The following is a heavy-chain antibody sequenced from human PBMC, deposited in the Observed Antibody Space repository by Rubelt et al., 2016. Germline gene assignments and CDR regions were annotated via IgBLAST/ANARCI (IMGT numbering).Heavy chain of an antibody. Sequence: EVQLVESGGGLVQPGGSLRLSCAASGFTVSSNYMSWVRQAPGKGLEWVSVIYSGGRTYYAYSVKGSFTISRDNSKNTLYLQMNSLRAEDTAVYYCARKQLVIYWSQGTLVTVSS. V-gene: IGHV3-66*01. J-gene: IGHJ4*02. CDR2: IYSGGRT. D-gene: IGHD6-6*01. CDR1: GFTVSSNY. CDR3: ARKQLVIY.